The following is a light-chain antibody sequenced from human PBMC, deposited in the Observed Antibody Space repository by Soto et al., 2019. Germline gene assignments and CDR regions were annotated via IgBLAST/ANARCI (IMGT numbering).Light chain of an antibody. J-gene: IGKJ3*01. CDR2: AAS. V-gene: IGKV1-9*01. Sequence: IQLTQSPSSLSASVGDRVTITCRASQGISSYLAWYQQKPGKAPKLLIYAASTLQSGVPSRFSGSGSGTDFALTISSLQPEDFATYYCQQSNSYPRTFVPGTKVDFK. CDR1: QGISSY. CDR3: QQSNSYPRT.